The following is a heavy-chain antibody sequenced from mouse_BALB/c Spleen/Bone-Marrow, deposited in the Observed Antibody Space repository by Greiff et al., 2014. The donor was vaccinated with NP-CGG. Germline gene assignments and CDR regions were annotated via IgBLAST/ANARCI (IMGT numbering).Heavy chain of an antibody. V-gene: IGHV7-3*02. Sequence: EVKLMESGGGLVQPGGSLRLSCATSGFTFTDYYMSWVRQPPGKALEWLGFIRNKANGYTTEYSASVKGRFTISRDNSQSILYFQMNTLRAEDSATYYCARGWITTGFAYWGQGTLVTVSA. J-gene: IGHJ3*01. CDR3: ARGWITTGFAY. CDR2: IRNKANGYTT. D-gene: IGHD1-1*01. CDR1: GFTFTDYY.